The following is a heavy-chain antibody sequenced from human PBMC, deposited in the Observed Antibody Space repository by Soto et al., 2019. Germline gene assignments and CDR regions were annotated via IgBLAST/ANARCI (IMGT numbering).Heavy chain of an antibody. CDR3: ARDHHRYSGYDYVDY. Sequence: QVQLVESGGGLVKXGGSLRLSCAASGFTFSDYYMSWIRQAPGKGLEWVSYISSSSSYTNYADSVKGRFTISRDNAKNSLYLQMNSLRADDTAVYYCARDHHRYSGYDYVDYWGQGTLVTVSS. CDR2: ISSSSSYT. J-gene: IGHJ4*02. V-gene: IGHV3-11*05. D-gene: IGHD5-12*01. CDR1: GFTFSDYY.